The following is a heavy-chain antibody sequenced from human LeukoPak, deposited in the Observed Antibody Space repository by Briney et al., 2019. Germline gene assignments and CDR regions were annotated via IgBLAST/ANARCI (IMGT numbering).Heavy chain of an antibody. D-gene: IGHD6-13*01. J-gene: IGHJ3*02. CDR2: TSSSSSYI. CDR3: ASDLRGIAAGPDAFDI. V-gene: IGHV3-21*01. Sequence: PGGSLRLSCAASGFTFSSYSMNWVRQAPGKGLEWVSSTSSSSSYIYYADSVKGRFTISRDNAKNSLYLQMNSLRAEDTAVYYCASDLRGIAAGPDAFDIWGQGTMVTVSS. CDR1: GFTFSSYS.